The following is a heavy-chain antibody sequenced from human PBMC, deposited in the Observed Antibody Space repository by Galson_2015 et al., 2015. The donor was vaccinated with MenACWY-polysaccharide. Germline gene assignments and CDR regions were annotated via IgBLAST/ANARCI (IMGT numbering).Heavy chain of an antibody. D-gene: IGHD2-2*01. CDR3: ARGGYCSSTSCYLGYYYYYGMDV. V-gene: IGHV3-48*01. J-gene: IGHJ6*02. Sequence: VKGRFTISRDNAKNSLYLQMNSLRAEDTAVYYCARGGYCSSTSCYLGYYYYYGMDVWGQGTTVTVSS.